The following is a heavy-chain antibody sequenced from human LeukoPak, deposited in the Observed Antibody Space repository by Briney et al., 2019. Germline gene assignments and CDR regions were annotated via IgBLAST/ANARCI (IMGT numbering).Heavy chain of an antibody. Sequence: GGSLRLSCAASGFTFSSYAMHWVRQAPGKGLEWVAVISYDGSNKYYADSVKDRFTISRDNSKNTLYLQMNSLRAEDTAVYYCARDLNYYDSSGYSLGAFDIWGQGTMVTVSS. CDR1: GFTFSSYA. CDR2: ISYDGSNK. V-gene: IGHV3-30-3*01. J-gene: IGHJ3*02. CDR3: ARDLNYYDSSGYSLGAFDI. D-gene: IGHD3-22*01.